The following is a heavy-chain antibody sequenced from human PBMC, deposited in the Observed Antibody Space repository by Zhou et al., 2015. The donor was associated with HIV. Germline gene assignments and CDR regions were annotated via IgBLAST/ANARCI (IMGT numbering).Heavy chain of an antibody. J-gene: IGHJ2*01. D-gene: IGHD3-22*01. CDR1: GGTFSSYA. CDR2: IIPIFGTA. V-gene: IGHV1-69*12. Sequence: QVQLVQSGAEVKKPGSSVKVSCKASGGTFSSYAISWVRQAPGQGLEWMGGIIPIFGTANYAQKFQGRVTITADESTSTAYMELSSLRSEDTAVYYCARGRYYDSSGPTIHWYFDLWGRGTLVTVSS. CDR3: ARGRYYDSSGPTIHWYFDL.